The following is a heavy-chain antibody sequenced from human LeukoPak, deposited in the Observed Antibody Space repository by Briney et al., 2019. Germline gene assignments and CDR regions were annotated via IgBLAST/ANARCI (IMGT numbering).Heavy chain of an antibody. CDR2: ISGSGGNT. V-gene: IGHV3-23*01. J-gene: IGHJ4*02. CDR3: AKDPGTAMIVVPGY. Sequence: PGGSLRLSCAASEFTFSSYAMSWVRQAPGKGLEWVSAISGSGGNTYYADSVKGRFTISRDNSKNTLYLQMNSLRAEDTAVYYCAKDPGTAMIVVPGYWGQGTLVTVSS. CDR1: EFTFSSYA. D-gene: IGHD3-22*01.